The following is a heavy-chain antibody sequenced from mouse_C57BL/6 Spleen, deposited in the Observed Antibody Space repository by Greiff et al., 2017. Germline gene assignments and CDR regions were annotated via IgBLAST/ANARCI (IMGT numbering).Heavy chain of an antibody. Sequence: VQLQQSGAELVKPGASVKISCKASGYAFSSYWMNWVKQRPGKGLEWIGQIYPGDGDTTYNGKFKGKATLTADKSSSPAYMQLSSLTSEDSAVYFCARNYGYDASAWFAYWGQGTLVTVSA. CDR3: ARNYGYDASAWFAY. CDR2: IYPGDGDT. V-gene: IGHV1-80*01. CDR1: GYAFSSYW. J-gene: IGHJ3*01. D-gene: IGHD2-2*01.